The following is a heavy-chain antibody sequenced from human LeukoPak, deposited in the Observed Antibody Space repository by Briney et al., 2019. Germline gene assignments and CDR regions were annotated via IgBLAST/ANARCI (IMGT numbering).Heavy chain of an antibody. CDR1: GFTFSNFG. J-gene: IGHJ4*02. CDR3: ARLMVGQAGVGATHFDY. V-gene: IGHV3-30*02. CDR2: IRHDGTEN. D-gene: IGHD1-26*01. Sequence: PGGSLRLSCVASGFTFSNFGMHWVRQAPGKGLEWLTFIRHDGTENFYADSVSGRFTISRDNSRNTLYLQVNSLGPGDTAVYYCARLMVGQAGVGATHFDYWGQGTLVSVSS.